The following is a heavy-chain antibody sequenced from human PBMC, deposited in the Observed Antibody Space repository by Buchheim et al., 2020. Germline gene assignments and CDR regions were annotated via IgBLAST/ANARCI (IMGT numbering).Heavy chain of an antibody. V-gene: IGHV3-30*18. CDR3: AKDRSTAMVRYYYGMDV. Sequence: QVQLVESGGGVVQPGRSLRLSCAASGFTFSSYGMHWVRQAPGKGLEWVAVISYDGSNKYYADSVKGRFTISRDNSKKTLYLQMNSLRAEDTAVYYCAKDRSTAMVRYYYGMDVWGQGTT. D-gene: IGHD5-18*01. CDR1: GFTFSSYG. J-gene: IGHJ6*02. CDR2: ISYDGSNK.